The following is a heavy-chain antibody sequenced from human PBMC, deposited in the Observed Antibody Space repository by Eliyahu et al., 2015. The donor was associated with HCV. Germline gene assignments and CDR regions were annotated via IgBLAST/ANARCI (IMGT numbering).Heavy chain of an antibody. Sequence: QVQLVESGGGLVKPGGSLXLSCAAXGFXFSAYYXGWIRQAPGKGLEWVSYISSSSSYTNYADSVKGRFTISRDNAKNSLYLQMNSLRAEDTAVYYCATVAVAGTGDYNFDYWGQGTLVTVSS. CDR1: GFXFSAYY. CDR2: ISSSSSYT. D-gene: IGHD6-19*01. V-gene: IGHV3-11*06. J-gene: IGHJ4*02. CDR3: ATVAVAGTGDYNFDY.